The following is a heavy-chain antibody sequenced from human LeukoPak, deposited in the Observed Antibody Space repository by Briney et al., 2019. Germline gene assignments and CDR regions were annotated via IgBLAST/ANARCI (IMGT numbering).Heavy chain of an antibody. CDR1: GYTFTGYY. CDR2: INPNSGGT. J-gene: IGHJ4*02. D-gene: IGHD3-9*01. V-gene: IGHV1-2*02. CDR3: ARAGAVLRYFDWSDY. Sequence: ASVKVSCKASGYTFTGYYMHWVRQAPGQGLEWMGWINPNSGGTNYAQKFQGRVTMTRDTSISTAYMELSRLRSDDTAVYYCARAGAVLRYFDWSDYWGQGTLVTVSS.